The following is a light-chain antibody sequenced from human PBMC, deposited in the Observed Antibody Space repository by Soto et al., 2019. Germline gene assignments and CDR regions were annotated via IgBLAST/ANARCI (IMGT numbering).Light chain of an antibody. CDR2: GAS. CDR3: QQYKNWPL. V-gene: IGKV3-15*01. CDR1: QSVSSN. J-gene: IGKJ5*01. Sequence: IVLTQSSATLSVSPGERATLSCRASQSVSSNLAWHQQRPGQAPRLLIYGASTRATGIPVRFSGSGFGTEFTLTISSLQSEDFAVYYCQQYKNWPLFGQGTRLEIK.